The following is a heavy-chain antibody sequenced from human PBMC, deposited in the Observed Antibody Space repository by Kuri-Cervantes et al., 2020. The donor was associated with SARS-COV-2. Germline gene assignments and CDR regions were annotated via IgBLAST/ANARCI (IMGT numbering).Heavy chain of an antibody. V-gene: IGHV3-23*01. CDR1: GFTFSSYW. J-gene: IGHJ4*02. Sequence: GESLKISCAASGFTFSSYWMSWVRQASGKGLEWVSCIKGGSGTTYYAASVKGRFTVSRDNAKNTLYLLMSSLRVEDTAMYYCARDLGVAPDFWGQGTQVTVSS. CDR2: IKGGSGTT. CDR3: ARDLGVAPDF. D-gene: IGHD3-16*01.